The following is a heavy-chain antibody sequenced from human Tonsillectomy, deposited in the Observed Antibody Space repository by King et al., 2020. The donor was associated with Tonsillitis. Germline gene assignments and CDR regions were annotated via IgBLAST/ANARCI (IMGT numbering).Heavy chain of an antibody. CDR1: GFTFSSYA. D-gene: IGHD3-10*01. CDR2: ISYDGSNK. J-gene: IGHJ5*02. CDR3: ASESGDGWFDP. V-gene: IGHV3-30*04. Sequence: QLVQSGGGVVQPGRSLRLSCAASGFTFSSYAMHWVRQAPGKGLEWVAVISYDGSNKYYADSVKGRFTISRDNSKNTLYLQMNSLRAEDTAVYYCASESGDGWFDPWGQGTLVTVSS.